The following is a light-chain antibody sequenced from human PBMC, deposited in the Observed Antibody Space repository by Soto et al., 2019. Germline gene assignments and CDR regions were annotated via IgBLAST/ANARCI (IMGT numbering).Light chain of an antibody. J-gene: IGKJ5*01. Sequence: EIVLTQSPATLSLSPGERATLSCRASQSFRGLLAWYQQKPGQAPRLLIYDAYNRATGIPPRFSGSGSGTDFTPTISSLEPEDSAVYYCQQRHMWPITFGQGTRLEIK. CDR1: QSFRGL. V-gene: IGKV3-11*01. CDR3: QQRHMWPIT. CDR2: DAY.